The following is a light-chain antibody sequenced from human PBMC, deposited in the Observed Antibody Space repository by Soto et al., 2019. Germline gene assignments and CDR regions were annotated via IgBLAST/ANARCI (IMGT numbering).Light chain of an antibody. V-gene: IGLV1-40*01. CDR3: QFYDSSLSVV. J-gene: IGLJ2*01. CDR2: GNS. Sequence: QSVLTQPPSVSGAPGQRVTISCTGSSSNIGAGYDVHWYQQLPGTVPKILIYGNSNRPSGVPDRFSGSKSGTSASLAITGLQAEDEADYYCQFYDSSLSVVFGGGTKLTVL. CDR1: SSNIGAGYD.